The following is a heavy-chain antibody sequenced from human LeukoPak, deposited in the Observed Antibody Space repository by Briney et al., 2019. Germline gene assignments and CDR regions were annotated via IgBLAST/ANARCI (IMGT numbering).Heavy chain of an antibody. CDR3: ARDKAVTGSYIWFDP. Sequence: PSETLSLTCTVSGGYISGYYWSWIRQHAGEGLEWIGRIYTSGSTNYNPSLRSRITMSVDTSKNQFSLNLSSVTAADTAVYYCARDKAVTGSYIWFDPWGPGTLVTVSS. CDR2: IYTSGST. V-gene: IGHV4-4*07. D-gene: IGHD6-19*01. CDR1: GGYISGYY. J-gene: IGHJ5*02.